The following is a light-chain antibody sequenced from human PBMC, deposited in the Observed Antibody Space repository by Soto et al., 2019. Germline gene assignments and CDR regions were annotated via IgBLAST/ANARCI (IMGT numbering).Light chain of an antibody. J-gene: IGLJ2*01. Sequence: QSALTQPASVSGSPGQSITISCTGTSSDVGGYNYVSWYQQHPGKAPKLMIYEVSNRPSGVSNRFPGSKSGNTASLTISGLQAEDEADYYCSSYTRRSTLVFGGGTKLTVL. CDR1: SSDVGGYNY. CDR3: SSYTRRSTLV. V-gene: IGLV2-14*01. CDR2: EVS.